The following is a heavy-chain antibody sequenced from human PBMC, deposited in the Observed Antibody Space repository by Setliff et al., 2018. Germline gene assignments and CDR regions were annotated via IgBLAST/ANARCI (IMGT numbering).Heavy chain of an antibody. CDR3: AKDRVNDGYWDFDS. V-gene: IGHV3-23*03. CDR1: GFIFRDYT. Sequence: GGSLRLSCAASGFIFRDYTMVWVRQAPGKGLEWVAGVIQGGSGVYADSVKGRSTISRDNSRNTFFLQMNNLRAEDTATYYCAKDRVNDGYWDFDSWGQGIVVTV. D-gene: IGHD1-1*01. J-gene: IGHJ4*02. CDR2: VIQGGSG.